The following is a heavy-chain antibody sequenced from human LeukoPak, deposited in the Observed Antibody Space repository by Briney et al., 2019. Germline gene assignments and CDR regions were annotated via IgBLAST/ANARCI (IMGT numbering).Heavy chain of an antibody. CDR2: IYPSDSDT. J-gene: IGHJ4*02. CDR3: ARTMVRGVITSSFDF. D-gene: IGHD3-10*01. CDR1: GYSLTSYW. Sequence: GESLKISCKGSGYSLTSYWIGWLRQMPGKGLEWMGIIYPSDSDTRYSPSFQGQVTISADKSVSTAYLQWSSLEASDTAMYYCARTMVRGVITSSFDFWGQGTLVTVSS. V-gene: IGHV5-51*01.